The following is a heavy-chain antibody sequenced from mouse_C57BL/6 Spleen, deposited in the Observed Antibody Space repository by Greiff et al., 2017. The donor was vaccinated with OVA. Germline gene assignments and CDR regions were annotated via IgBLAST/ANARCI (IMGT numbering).Heavy chain of an antibody. D-gene: IGHD1-1*01. CDR3: ARDTTVADWYFDV. Sequence: QVQLQQSGPELVKPGASVKISCKASGYAFSSSWMNWVKQRPGKGLVWIGRIYPGDGDTNYNGKFKGKATLTADKSSSTAYMQLSSLTSEDSAVYFCARDTTVADWYFDVWGTGTTVTVSS. J-gene: IGHJ1*03. CDR2: IYPGDGDT. V-gene: IGHV1-82*01. CDR1: GYAFSSSW.